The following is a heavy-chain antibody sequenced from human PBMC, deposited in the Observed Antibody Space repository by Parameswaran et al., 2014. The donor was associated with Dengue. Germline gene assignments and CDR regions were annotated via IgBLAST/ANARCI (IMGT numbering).Heavy chain of an antibody. CDR2: ISSSSSYT. CDR3: GRGHFWSGYSPPYGMDV. Sequence: RWIRQPQEGAWSGFRYISSSSSYTNYADSVKGRFTISRDNAKDSLYLQMNSLRAEDTAVYYCGRGHFWSGYSPPYGMDVWGQGTTVTVSS. V-gene: IGHV3-11*06. D-gene: IGHD3-3*02. J-gene: IGHJ6*02.